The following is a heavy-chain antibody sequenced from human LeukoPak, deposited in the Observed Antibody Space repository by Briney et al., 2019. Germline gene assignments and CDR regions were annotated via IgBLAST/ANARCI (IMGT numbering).Heavy chain of an antibody. Sequence: GGSLRLSCAASGFTFSTYWMDWVRQAPGKGLEWVASIKEDGSDTNYVGSVRGRFTVSRDNAKNSLYLQMNSLRADDTAVYYCASDRAYSQFDYWGQGTLVTVSS. D-gene: IGHD2-15*01. CDR2: IKEDGSDT. CDR1: GFTFSTYW. J-gene: IGHJ4*02. CDR3: ASDRAYSQFDY. V-gene: IGHV3-7*01.